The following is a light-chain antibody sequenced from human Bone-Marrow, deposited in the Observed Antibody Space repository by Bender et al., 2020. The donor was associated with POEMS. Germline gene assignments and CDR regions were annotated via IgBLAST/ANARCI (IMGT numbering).Light chain of an antibody. J-gene: IGLJ3*02. V-gene: IGLV2-14*03. CDR1: SSDVGDYKY. CDR2: DVS. Sequence: QSALTQPASVSGSPGQSITISCTGSSSDVGDYKYVSWYQQHPGKAPKLMIYDVSNRPSGISDRFSGSKSGNTASLTISGLQAEDEADYYCAAWDDSLNGVFGGGTKLTVL. CDR3: AAWDDSLNGV.